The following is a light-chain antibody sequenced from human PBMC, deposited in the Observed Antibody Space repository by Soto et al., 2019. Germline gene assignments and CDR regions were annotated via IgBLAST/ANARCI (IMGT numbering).Light chain of an antibody. CDR1: LTINSD. CDR3: QQSYVTPLT. CDR2: DAS. V-gene: IGKV1-39*01. J-gene: IGKJ4*01. Sequence: DIPLTQSPSSLSASKGATVTITCRASLTINSDLIWYQHKPGKAPRLLLYDASSLQIGVPSRFSGSGSGTDFTLTISDLQPDDLGTYYCQQSYVTPLTFGGGTKVDI.